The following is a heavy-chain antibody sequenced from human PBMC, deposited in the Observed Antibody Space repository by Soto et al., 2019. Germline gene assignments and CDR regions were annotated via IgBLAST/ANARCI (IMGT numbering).Heavy chain of an antibody. D-gene: IGHD6-19*01. V-gene: IGHV5-51*01. J-gene: IGHJ4*02. CDR2: IYPGDSDT. CDR3: ARPLDTSGWNDY. CDR1: GYSFTSYW. Sequence: PGESLKISCKGSGYSFTSYWTGWVRQMPGKGLEWMGIIYPGDSDTRYSPSFEGQVTIPADKSISTAYLQWSSLKASDTATYYCARPLDTSGWNDYWGQGTLVTVSS.